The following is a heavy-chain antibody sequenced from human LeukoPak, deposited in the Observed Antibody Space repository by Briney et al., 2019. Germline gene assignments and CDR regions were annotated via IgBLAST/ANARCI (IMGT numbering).Heavy chain of an antibody. Sequence: SETLSLTCTVSGGSISSSSYYWGWIRQPPGKGLEWLGSIYYSGSTYYNTSLKRRVTISVDTSKNQFSLKLSSVTAADTAVYYCARRGSGSYYNWFDPWGQGTLVTVSS. CDR3: ARRGSGSYYNWFDP. CDR2: IYYSGST. V-gene: IGHV4-39*01. CDR1: GGSISSSSYY. D-gene: IGHD1-26*01. J-gene: IGHJ5*02.